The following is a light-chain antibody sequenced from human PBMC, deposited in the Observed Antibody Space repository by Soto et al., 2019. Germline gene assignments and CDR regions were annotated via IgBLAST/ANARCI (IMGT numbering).Light chain of an antibody. V-gene: IGKV3-20*01. Sequence: EIVLTQSPGTLSLSPGERANLSCRASQSVTSSYLAWYQQKPGQAPRLLMYAASSRATGIPDRFSGSGSGTDFTLTISRLEAEDFAVYYCQQSSSSPITFGQGTRLEI. J-gene: IGKJ5*01. CDR3: QQSSSSPIT. CDR1: QSVTSSY. CDR2: AAS.